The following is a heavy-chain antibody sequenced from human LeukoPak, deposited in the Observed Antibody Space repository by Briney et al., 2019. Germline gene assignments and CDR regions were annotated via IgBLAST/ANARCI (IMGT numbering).Heavy chain of an antibody. CDR3: ARGAYHDY. CDR2: INPNTGGT. CDR1: GYTFTAYY. J-gene: IGHJ4*02. Sequence: GASVKVSCKASGYTFTAYYMHWLRQAPGQGLEWMGWINPNTGGTSYAQKFQSRVTMTRDTSISTDYMELTSLRSDDTAVYYCARGAYHDYWGQGTLITVSS. V-gene: IGHV1-2*02.